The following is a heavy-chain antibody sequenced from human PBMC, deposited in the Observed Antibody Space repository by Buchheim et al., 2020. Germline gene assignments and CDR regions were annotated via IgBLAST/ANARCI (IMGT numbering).Heavy chain of an antibody. V-gene: IGHV3-23*01. Sequence: EVQLLESGGDLIQPGESLRLSCAASGFTFSSYAMSWVRQAPGKGLEWVSGISGSGHKTYYADSVKGRFTISRDNSANTLFLQMNSLRAEDTAVYFCAKDSGSSGYYYGGDYWGQGTL. D-gene: IGHD3-22*01. J-gene: IGHJ4*02. CDR2: ISGSGHKT. CDR1: GFTFSSYA. CDR3: AKDSGSSGYYYGGDY.